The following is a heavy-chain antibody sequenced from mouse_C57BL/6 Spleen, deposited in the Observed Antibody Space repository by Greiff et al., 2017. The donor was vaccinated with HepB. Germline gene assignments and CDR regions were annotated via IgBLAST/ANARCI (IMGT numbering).Heavy chain of an antibody. CDR3: ARNWEDYAMDY. V-gene: IGHV1-55*01. J-gene: IGHJ4*01. CDR2: IYPGSGST. Sequence: QVQLQQSGAELVKPGASVKMSCKASGYTFTSYWITWVKQRPGQGLEWIGDIYPGSGSTNYNEKFKSKATLTVDTSSSTAYMQLSSLTSEDSAVYYCARNWEDYAMDYWGQGTSVTVSS. CDR1: GYTFTSYW. D-gene: IGHD4-1*01.